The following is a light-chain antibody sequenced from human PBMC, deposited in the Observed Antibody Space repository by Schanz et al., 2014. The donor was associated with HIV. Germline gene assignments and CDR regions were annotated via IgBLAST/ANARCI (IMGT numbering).Light chain of an antibody. CDR1: QSVSSF. Sequence: EIVLTQSPATLSLSPGERATLSCRARQSVSSFLAWYQQKPGQAPRLLIYGASSRATGIPDRFSGSGSGTGFTLTISRLEPEDFAVYYCQQYGSSPPTFGPGTKVDIK. J-gene: IGKJ3*01. V-gene: IGKV3-20*01. CDR3: QQYGSSPPT. CDR2: GAS.